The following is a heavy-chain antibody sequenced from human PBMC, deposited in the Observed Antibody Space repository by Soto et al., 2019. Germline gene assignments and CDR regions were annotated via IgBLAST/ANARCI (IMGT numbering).Heavy chain of an antibody. CDR3: ARSLLDEYSSSWRSAYYGMDV. V-gene: IGHV1-2*02. CDR1: GFTFSAYY. D-gene: IGHD6-13*01. CDR2: INPNSGGT. J-gene: IGHJ6*02. Sequence: QVQLVQSGAEVKKPGASVKVSCKASGFTFSAYYIYWVRQAPGQGLEWIGWINPNSGGTNNAQKCQARVTMTRDTSTSTVYMELSALIPDDTAVYYCARSLLDEYSSSWRSAYYGMDVWGQGTTVTVSS.